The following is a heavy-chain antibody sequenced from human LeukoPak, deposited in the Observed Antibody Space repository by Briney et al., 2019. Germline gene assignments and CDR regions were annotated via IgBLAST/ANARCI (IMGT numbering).Heavy chain of an antibody. V-gene: IGHV3-66*01. CDR3: AREGKTYSSSWYRFDY. CDR2: IYSGGST. Sequence: GGSLRLSCAASGFTVSSNYMSWVRQAPGKGLEWVSVIYSGGSTYYADSVKGRFTISRDNSKNTLYLQMNSLRAEDTAVYYCAREGKTYSSSWYRFDYWGQGTLVTVSS. J-gene: IGHJ4*02. CDR1: GFTVSSNY. D-gene: IGHD6-13*01.